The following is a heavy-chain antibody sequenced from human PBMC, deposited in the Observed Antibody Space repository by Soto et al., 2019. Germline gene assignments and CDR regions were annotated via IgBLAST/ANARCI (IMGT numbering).Heavy chain of an antibody. CDR2: IHAGTGNT. D-gene: IGHD1-20*01. Sequence: ASVKVSCKASGYILTSYAMHWVRQAPGQRLEWMGWIHAGTGNTKYSQNFQGRVTITRDTSANTAYMELSSLRSEDTFVYFCAREGINYYYYGMDVWGQGTTVTVSS. CDR1: GYILTSYA. V-gene: IGHV1-3*01. J-gene: IGHJ6*02. CDR3: AREGINYYYYGMDV.